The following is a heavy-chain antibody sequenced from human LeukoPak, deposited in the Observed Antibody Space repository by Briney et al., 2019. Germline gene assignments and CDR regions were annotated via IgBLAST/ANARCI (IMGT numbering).Heavy chain of an antibody. CDR1: GGSFSGYY. CDR2: IYYSGST. D-gene: IGHD3-22*01. V-gene: IGHV4-34*01. J-gene: IGHJ4*02. Sequence: SETLSLTCAVYGGSFSGYYWSWIRQPPGKGLEWIGSIYYSGSTYYNPSLKSRVTISVDTSKNQFSLKLSSVTAADTAVYYCARDFISGYPFFDYWGQGTLVTVSS. CDR3: ARDFISGYPFFDY.